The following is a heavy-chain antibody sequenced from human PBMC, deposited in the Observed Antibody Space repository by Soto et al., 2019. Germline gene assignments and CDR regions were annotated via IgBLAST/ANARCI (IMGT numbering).Heavy chain of an antibody. CDR2: IDPSDSYT. Sequence: GESLKISCKGSGYSFTSYWISWVRQMPGKGLEWMGRIDPSDSYTNYSPSFQGHVTISADKSISTAYLQWSSLKASDTAMYYCARRYCSSTSCYEFDYYYYGMDVWGQGTTVTVSS. J-gene: IGHJ6*02. CDR3: ARRYCSSTSCYEFDYYYYGMDV. CDR1: GYSFTSYW. D-gene: IGHD2-2*01. V-gene: IGHV5-10-1*01.